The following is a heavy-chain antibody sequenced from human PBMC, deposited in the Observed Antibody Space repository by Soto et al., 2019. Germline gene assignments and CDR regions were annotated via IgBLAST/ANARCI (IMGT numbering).Heavy chain of an antibody. CDR3: AKDPDSSGWYDRNTCFDY. CDR1: GFTFSSYA. CDR2: ISGSGGST. J-gene: IGHJ4*02. D-gene: IGHD6-19*01. Sequence: GGSLRLSCAASGFTFSSYAMSWVRQAPGKGLEWVSAISGSGGSTYYADSVKGRFTISRDNSKNTLYLQMNSLRAEDTAVYYCAKDPDSSGWYDRNTCFDYWGQGTLVTVSS. V-gene: IGHV3-23*01.